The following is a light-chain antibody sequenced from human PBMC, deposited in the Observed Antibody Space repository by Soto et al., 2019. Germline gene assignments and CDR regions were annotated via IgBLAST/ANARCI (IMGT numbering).Light chain of an antibody. Sequence: SYELTQPPSVSVSPGQTASITCSGDKLGGKYVCWYQQKPGQSPVLVIYEDSKRPSGIPERFSGSNSGNTATLTISGTQAMDEADYYCQAWDSSVVFGGGTKLTGL. CDR1: KLGGKY. J-gene: IGLJ2*01. V-gene: IGLV3-1*01. CDR2: EDS. CDR3: QAWDSSVV.